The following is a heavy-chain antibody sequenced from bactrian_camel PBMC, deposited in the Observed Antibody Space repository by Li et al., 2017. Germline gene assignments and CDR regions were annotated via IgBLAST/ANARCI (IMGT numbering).Heavy chain of an antibody. Sequence: VQLVESGGGLVLPGGSLRLSCAASGVVFNTYYMSWVRQAPGKGLEWVSSINGGGETTYYTDSVKGRFTISQDNAKPMLYLQMNALKPEDTAMYYCAADLVTGGNWRSIDHWSYWGQGTQVTVS. CDR3: AADLVTGGNWRSIDHWSY. J-gene: IGHJ4*01. D-gene: IGHD7*01. V-gene: IGHV3S40*01. CDR2: INGGGETT. CDR1: GVVFNTYY.